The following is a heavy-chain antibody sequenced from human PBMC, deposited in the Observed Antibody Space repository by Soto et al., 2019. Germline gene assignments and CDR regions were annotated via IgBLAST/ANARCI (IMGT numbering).Heavy chain of an antibody. Sequence: SLRLSCAASGFTFSSYGMHWVRQAPGKGLEWVAVISYDGSNKYYADSVKGRFTISRDNSKNTLYLQMNSLRAEDTAVYYCAKEDDCSGGSCLFYYYYGMDVWGQGTTVTVSS. V-gene: IGHV3-30*18. CDR2: ISYDGSNK. CDR3: AKEDDCSGGSCLFYYYYGMDV. D-gene: IGHD2-15*01. J-gene: IGHJ6*02. CDR1: GFTFSSYG.